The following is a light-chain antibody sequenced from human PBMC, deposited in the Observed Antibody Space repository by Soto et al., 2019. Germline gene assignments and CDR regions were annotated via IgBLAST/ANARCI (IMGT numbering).Light chain of an antibody. CDR3: QQYGSSPRT. Sequence: EIVLTQSPGTLSLSTGERATLSCRASQSVSRSYLAWYQQKPGQAPRLLIYGASSRATGIPDRFSGSGSGTDFTLTLSRLEPEDFAVYYCQQYGSSPRTFGQGTKVEIK. CDR2: GAS. J-gene: IGKJ1*01. V-gene: IGKV3-20*01. CDR1: QSVSRSY.